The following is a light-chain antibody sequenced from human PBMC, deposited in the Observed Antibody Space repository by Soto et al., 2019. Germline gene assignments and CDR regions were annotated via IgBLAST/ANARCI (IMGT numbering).Light chain of an antibody. CDR3: QAWDSSTGV. CDR1: KLGDKY. Sequence: SYELTQPPSVSVSPGQTASITCSGDKLGDKYVCWYQQRPGQSPVLVIYQDSERPSGIPERFSGSNSGNTATLTISGTQAMDEADYFCQAWDSSTGVFGTGTKDTVL. J-gene: IGLJ1*01. V-gene: IGLV3-1*01. CDR2: QDS.